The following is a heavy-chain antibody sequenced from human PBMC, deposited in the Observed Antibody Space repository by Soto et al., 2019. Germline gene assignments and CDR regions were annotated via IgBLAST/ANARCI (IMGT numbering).Heavy chain of an antibody. CDR3: AKDWLAVRGEPPTA. CDR1: GFTFSSYA. D-gene: IGHD3-10*01. V-gene: IGHV3-23*01. Sequence: EVQLLESGGGLVQPGGSLRLSCAASGFTFSSYAMSWVRQAPGKGLEWVSAISGSGGSTYYADSVKGRFTISRDNSKNPLYLKMNGLGAEAPAVYYCAKDWLAVRGEPPTAWGRGTLVTVSS. CDR2: ISGSGGST. J-gene: IGHJ5*02.